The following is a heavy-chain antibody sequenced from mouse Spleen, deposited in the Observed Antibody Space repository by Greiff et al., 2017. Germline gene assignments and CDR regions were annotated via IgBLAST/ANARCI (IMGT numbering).Heavy chain of an antibody. CDR2: IYPRSGNT. D-gene: IGHD2-13*01. Sequence: VKLMESGAELARPGASVKLSCKASGYTFTSYGISWVKQRTGQGLEWIGEIYPRSGNTYYNEKFKGKATLTADKSSSTAYMELRSLTSEDSAVYFCAREGIYGDYDAMDYWGQGTSVTVSS. CDR3: AREGIYGDYDAMDY. J-gene: IGHJ4*01. V-gene: IGHV1-81*01. CDR1: GYTFTSYG.